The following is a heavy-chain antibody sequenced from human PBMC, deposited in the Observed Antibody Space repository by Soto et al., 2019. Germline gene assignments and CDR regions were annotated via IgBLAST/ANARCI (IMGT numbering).Heavy chain of an antibody. J-gene: IGHJ4*02. CDR2: IYYSGST. Sequence: QLQLQESGPGLVKPSETLSLTCTVSGCSISSSSYYWGWIRQPHGQGLEWIGRIYYSGSTYYIPSLKSRVTISVDTSKNEFSLKLSSVTAADTAVYYCARSMTTVVTLDYWGQGTLVTVSS. CDR1: GCSISSSSYY. D-gene: IGHD4-17*01. V-gene: IGHV4-39*01. CDR3: ARSMTTVVTLDY.